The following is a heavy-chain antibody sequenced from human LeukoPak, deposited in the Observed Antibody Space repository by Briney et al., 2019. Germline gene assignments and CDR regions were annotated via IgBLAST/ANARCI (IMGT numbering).Heavy chain of an antibody. CDR3: ARYGGYPLFDY. CDR2: ISPSGSTI. D-gene: IGHD4-23*01. J-gene: IGHJ4*02. V-gene: IGHV3-48*01. Sequence: GGSLRLSCAASGFSFSDYSMNWVRQVPGKGRKWLSYISPSGSTIYYADSVRGRFTISRDNPKNSLYLQMSSLRAEDTAVYYCARYGGYPLFDYWGQGTLVTVSS. CDR1: GFSFSDYS.